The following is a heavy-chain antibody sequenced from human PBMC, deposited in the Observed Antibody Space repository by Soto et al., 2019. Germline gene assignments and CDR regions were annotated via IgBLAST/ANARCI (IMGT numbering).Heavy chain of an antibody. V-gene: IGHV4-34*01. Sequence: XETLSLTCSVDGWSFSGYYWSWIRQPPGKGLEWIGEINHSGSTNYNPSLKSRVTISVDTSKNQFSLKLSSVTAADTAVYYCARGRSGSYGYFDSWGQGTLVTVSS. CDR3: ARGRSGSYGYFDS. D-gene: IGHD1-26*01. CDR2: INHSGST. J-gene: IGHJ4*02. CDR1: GWSFSGYY.